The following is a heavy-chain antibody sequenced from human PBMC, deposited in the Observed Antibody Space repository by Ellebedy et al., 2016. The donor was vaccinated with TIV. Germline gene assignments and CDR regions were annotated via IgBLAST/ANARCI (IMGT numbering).Heavy chain of an antibody. D-gene: IGHD2-2*01. CDR3: ARDFHCTSNNCYERPSLYYFDS. V-gene: IGHV1-18*01. Sequence: AASVKVSCKAAGYTFTSFGITWVRHAPGQGPEWMGWNGPYSGHTNYAWKFQGRVTMTTDTFTSTAYMELRSLTSDDTAVYYCARDFHCTSNNCYERPSLYYFDSWGQGTLVTVSS. CDR2: NGPYSGHT. CDR1: GYTFTSFG. J-gene: IGHJ4*02.